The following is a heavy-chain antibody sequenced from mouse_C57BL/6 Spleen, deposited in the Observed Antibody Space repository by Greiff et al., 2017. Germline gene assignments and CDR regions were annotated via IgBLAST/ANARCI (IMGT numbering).Heavy chain of an antibody. V-gene: IGHV1-52*01. CDR2: IDPSDSET. CDR3: AREGDYYYGSSYGYAMDY. J-gene: IGHJ4*01. D-gene: IGHD1-1*01. CDR1: GYTFTSYW. Sequence: QVQLQQPGAELVRPGSSVKLSCKASGYTFTSYWMHWVKQRPIQGLEWIGNIDPSDSETHYNQKFKDKATLTVDKSSSPAYMQLSSLTSEDSAVYYCAREGDYYYGSSYGYAMDYWDQGTSVTVSS.